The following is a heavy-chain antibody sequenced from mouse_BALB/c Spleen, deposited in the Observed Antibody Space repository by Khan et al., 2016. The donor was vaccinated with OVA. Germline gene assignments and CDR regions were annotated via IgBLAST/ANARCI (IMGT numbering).Heavy chain of an antibody. Sequence: QVQLKESGPGLVQPSQSLSITCTVSAFSLTNYGVHWIRQSPGRGLEWLGLIWSVGNTDYNAAFISRLTISKDNTKSQVFFKMNSLQVDDTAIYYCARKRGVHYNMDFWGQGISVTVSS. CDR2: IWSVGNT. CDR1: AFSLTNYG. J-gene: IGHJ4*01. V-gene: IGHV2-2*01. CDR3: ARKRGVHYNMDF.